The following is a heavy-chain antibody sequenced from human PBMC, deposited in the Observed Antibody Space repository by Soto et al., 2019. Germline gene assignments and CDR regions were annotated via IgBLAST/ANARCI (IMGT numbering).Heavy chain of an antibody. J-gene: IGHJ4*02. CDR3: ARRDGYKSLSFDY. Sequence: GASVKVSCKASGGTFSSYAISWVRQAPGQGLEWMGGIIPIFGTANYAQKFQGRVTITADESTSTAYMELSSLRSEDTAVYYCARRDGYKSLSFDYWGQGTLVTVSS. CDR2: IIPIFGTA. V-gene: IGHV1-69*13. CDR1: GGTFSSYA. D-gene: IGHD5-12*01.